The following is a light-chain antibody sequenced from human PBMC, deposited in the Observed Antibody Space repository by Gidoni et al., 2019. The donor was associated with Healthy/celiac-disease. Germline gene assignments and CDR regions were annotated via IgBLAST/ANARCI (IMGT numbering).Light chain of an antibody. CDR3: QQYNSYPYT. Sequence: DIQMTQSPSTLSASVGDRVTITCRASQSISSWLAWYQQKPGKAPKLLIYKASSLESGVPSRFSGSGSGTEFTLTISSLQPDDFATYYCQQYNSYPYTFGQGSKLEIK. J-gene: IGKJ2*01. CDR1: QSISSW. V-gene: IGKV1-5*03. CDR2: KAS.